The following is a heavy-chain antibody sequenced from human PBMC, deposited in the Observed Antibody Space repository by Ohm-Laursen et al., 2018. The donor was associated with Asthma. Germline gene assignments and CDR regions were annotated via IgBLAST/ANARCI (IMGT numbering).Heavy chain of an antibody. CDR1: GFTFSSYA. CDR2: ISYDGSNK. D-gene: IGHD5-18*01. CDR3: ARGVTAMVVYYYYGMDV. V-gene: IGHV3-30-3*01. J-gene: IGHJ6*02. Sequence: SLRLSCSAAGFTFSSYAMHWVRQAPGKGLEWVAVISYDGSNKYYADSVKGRFTISRDNSKNTLYLQMNSLRAEDTAVYYCARGVTAMVVYYYYGMDVWGQGTTVTVSS.